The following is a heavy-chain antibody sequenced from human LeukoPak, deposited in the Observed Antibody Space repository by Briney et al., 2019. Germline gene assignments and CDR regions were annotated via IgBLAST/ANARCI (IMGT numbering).Heavy chain of an antibody. CDR1: GGSITNTNY. V-gene: IGHV4-4*02. CDR3: AREGGPYRPLDY. J-gene: IGHJ4*02. CDR2: VNLQGST. Sequence: SETLSLTCGVSGGSITNTNYWTWVRQPPGKGLEWIGEVNLQGSTNYNPSLMGRVAISVDTSENHISLHLTSVTAADTAVYYCAREGGPYRPLDYSGQGTLVTVSS.